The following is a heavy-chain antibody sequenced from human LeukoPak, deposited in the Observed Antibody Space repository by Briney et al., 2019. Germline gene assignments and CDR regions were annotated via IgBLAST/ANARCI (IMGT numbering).Heavy chain of an antibody. J-gene: IGHJ4*02. CDR3: ARGTGSSSSLHDY. CDR1: GFTFSSYS. V-gene: IGHV3-21*01. CDR2: ISSSSSYI. Sequence: GGSLRLSCAASGFTFSSYSMNWVRQAPGKGLEWVSSISSSSSYIYYADSVKGRFTISRDNAKNSLYLQMNSLRAEDTAVYYCARGTGSSSSLHDYWGQGTLVPVSS. D-gene: IGHD6-6*01.